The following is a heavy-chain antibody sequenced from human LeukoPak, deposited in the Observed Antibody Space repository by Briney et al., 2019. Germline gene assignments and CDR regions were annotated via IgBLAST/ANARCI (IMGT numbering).Heavy chain of an antibody. CDR2: IWYDGSNK. CDR1: GFTFSGYG. Sequence: GRSLRLSCAASGFTFSGYGMHWVRQAPGKGLEWVAVIWYDGSNKYYADSVKGRFTISRDNSKNMLYLQMNSLRAEDTAVYCCAKVPYSSGWYYFDYWGQGTLVTVSS. D-gene: IGHD6-19*01. CDR3: AKVPYSSGWYYFDY. J-gene: IGHJ4*02. V-gene: IGHV3-33*06.